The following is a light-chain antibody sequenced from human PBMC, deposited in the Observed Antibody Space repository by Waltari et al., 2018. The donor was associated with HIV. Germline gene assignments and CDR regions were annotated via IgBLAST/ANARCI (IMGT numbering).Light chain of an antibody. CDR2: SDN. CDR3: AAWDDSLNGVL. V-gene: IGLV1-44*01. CDR1: SSNIASNT. Sequence: QSVLTQPPSASGTPGQRVTISCSGSSSNIASNTVNWYQQLPGTAPKLLIYSDNRRPSGVPDRFSGSQSGTSASLAISGLQSEDEADYYCAAWDDSLNGVLFGGGTKLTVL. J-gene: IGLJ2*01.